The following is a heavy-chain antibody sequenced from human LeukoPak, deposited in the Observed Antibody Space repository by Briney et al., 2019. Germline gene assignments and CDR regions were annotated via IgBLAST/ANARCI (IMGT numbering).Heavy chain of an antibody. CDR3: ARLRWLQLIDY. V-gene: IGHV4-59*01. J-gene: IGHJ4*02. Sequence: SETLSLTCTVSGGSISSYYWRWIRQPPGKGLEWIGYIYYSGSTNYNPSLKSRITISVDTSKNQLSLKLSSVTAADTAVYYCARLRWLQLIDYWGQGTLVTVSS. CDR2: IYYSGST. D-gene: IGHD5-24*01. CDR1: GGSISSYY.